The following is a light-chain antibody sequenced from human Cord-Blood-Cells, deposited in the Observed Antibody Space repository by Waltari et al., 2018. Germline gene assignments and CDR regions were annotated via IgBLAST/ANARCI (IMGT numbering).Light chain of an antibody. CDR2: DVS. V-gene: IGLV2-11*01. J-gene: IGLJ2*01. CDR1: SSDVGGYNS. CDR3: CSYAGSYTLV. Sequence: QSALPQPRSVSGLPGQSVTISCTGTSSDVGGYNSVSWYQQHPGKAPKLMIYDVSKRPSGVPDRFSGSKSGNTASLTISGLQAEDEADYYCCSYAGSYTLVFGGGTKLTVL.